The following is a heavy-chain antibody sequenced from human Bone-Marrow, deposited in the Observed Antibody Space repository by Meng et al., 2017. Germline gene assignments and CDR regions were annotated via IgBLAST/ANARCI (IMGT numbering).Heavy chain of an antibody. D-gene: IGHD6-13*01. CDR2: ISYDGSNK. J-gene: IGHJ6*02. Sequence: GESLKISCAASGFTFSSYAMHWVRQAPGKGLEWVAVISYDGSNKYYADSVKGRFTISRDNAKNSLYLQMNSLRAEDTAVYYCARTITPAAGTHYYYYGMDVWGQGTTVTVSS. CDR1: GFTFSSYA. CDR3: ARTITPAAGTHYYYYGMDV. V-gene: IGHV3-30*07.